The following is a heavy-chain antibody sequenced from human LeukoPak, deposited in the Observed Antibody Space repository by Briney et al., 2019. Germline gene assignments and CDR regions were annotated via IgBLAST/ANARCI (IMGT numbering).Heavy chain of an antibody. CDR1: GYTSTGYY. J-gene: IGHJ6*03. V-gene: IGHV1-2*02. Sequence: GASVKVSCKASGYTSTGYYMHWVRQAPGQGLEWMGWINPNSGGTNYAQKFQGRVTMTRDTPISTAYMELSRLRSDDTAVYYCGSSGWYEDYYYYMDVWGKGTTVTVSS. CDR2: INPNSGGT. CDR3: GSSGWYEDYYYYMDV. D-gene: IGHD6-19*01.